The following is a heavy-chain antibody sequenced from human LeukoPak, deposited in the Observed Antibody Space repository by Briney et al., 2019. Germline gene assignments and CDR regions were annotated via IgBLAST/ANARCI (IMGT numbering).Heavy chain of an antibody. V-gene: IGHV1-18*01. D-gene: IGHD2-15*01. CDR2: ISACNGNT. J-gene: IGHJ4*02. CDR1: GYTFTSYG. Sequence: ASVKVSCKASGYTFTSYGISWVRQAPGQGLEWMGWISACNGNTNYAQKLQGRVTMTTDTSTSTAYMELSSLRSEDTAVYYCAGLYCSGSSCYSGRIDYWGQGTLVTVSS. CDR3: AGLYCSGSSCYSGRIDY.